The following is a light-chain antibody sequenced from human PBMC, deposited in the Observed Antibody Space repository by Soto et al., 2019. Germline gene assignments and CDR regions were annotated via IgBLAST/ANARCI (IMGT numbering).Light chain of an antibody. CDR1: SSDVGGYNY. CDR2: EVS. V-gene: IGLV2-14*01. Sequence: QSVLTQPASVSGSPGQSITISCTGTSSDVGGYNYVSWYQQHPGKVPKLMIYEVSNRPSGVSNRFSGSKSGSTASLTISGLQPEDGADYYCSSYKRSTSVVFGTGTKVTVL. J-gene: IGLJ1*01. CDR3: SSYKRSTSVV.